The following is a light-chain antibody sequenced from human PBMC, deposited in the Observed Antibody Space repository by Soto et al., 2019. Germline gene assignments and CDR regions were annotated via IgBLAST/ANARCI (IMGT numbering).Light chain of an antibody. J-gene: IGKJ1*01. CDR2: GAS. Sequence: IVLTQSPGTLSLSPGERDTLSCRASQSVTNRYLAWYRQKPGQAPRLLIFGASIRDTGIPDRFSGSGSGTDFTLTINRLEPEDFAVYYCQQYGSSPGTVGQGTKVEIK. V-gene: IGKV3-20*01. CDR1: QSVTNRY. CDR3: QQYGSSPGT.